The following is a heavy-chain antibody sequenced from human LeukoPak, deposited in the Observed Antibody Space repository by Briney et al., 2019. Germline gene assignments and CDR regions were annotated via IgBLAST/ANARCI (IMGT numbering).Heavy chain of an antibody. J-gene: IGHJ3*01. V-gene: IGHV3-7*01. Sequence: GGSLRLSCVASGITFRGYWMTWVRQAPGKGLEWVANIKQDGSEKYYEDSVKGRFTISRDNAQNSLYLQMNSLRAADTALYYCARVRGPYGSSGVKAAFDLWGQGTMVTVSS. CDR2: IKQDGSEK. CDR3: ARVRGPYGSSGVKAAFDL. D-gene: IGHD6-25*01. CDR1: GITFRGYW.